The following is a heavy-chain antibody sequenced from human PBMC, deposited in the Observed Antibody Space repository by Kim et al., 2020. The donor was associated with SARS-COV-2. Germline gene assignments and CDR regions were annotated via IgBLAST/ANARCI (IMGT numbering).Heavy chain of an antibody. D-gene: IGHD6-13*01. J-gene: IGHJ4*02. V-gene: IGHV3-74*03. CDR3: ARDFHIAAVDY. CDR2: IKGDGSGA. Sequence: GGSLRLSCAASGFSISTYWMHWVRQVPGKGLLWLTRIKGDGSGATYADPVKGRFTVCRDNAKNMVYLQIDSLRGEDTALYYCARDFHIAAVDYWGQGTLVSVSS. CDR1: GFSISTYW.